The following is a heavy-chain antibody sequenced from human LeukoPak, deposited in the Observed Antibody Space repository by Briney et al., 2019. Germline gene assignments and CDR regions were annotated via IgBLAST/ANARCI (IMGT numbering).Heavy chain of an antibody. CDR2: IHYSGST. CDR1: GDSIRSSY. Sequence: PSETLSLTCTVSGDSIRSSYWSWIRQPPGKGLEWIGNIHYSGSTKYNSSLKSRVTISVDTSNNQFSLRVTSLTAADTAVYYCARLGALHDAFDVWGQGTLVTVSS. V-gene: IGHV4-59*12. D-gene: IGHD3-16*01. CDR3: ARLGALHDAFDV. J-gene: IGHJ3*01.